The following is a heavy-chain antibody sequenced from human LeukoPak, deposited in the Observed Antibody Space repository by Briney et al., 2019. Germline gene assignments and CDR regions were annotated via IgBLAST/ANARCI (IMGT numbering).Heavy chain of an antibody. CDR2: INAGNGNT. CDR3: ARVDSGWCSN. D-gene: IGHD6-19*01. CDR1: GYTFTSYA. Sequence: ASVKVSCKASGYTFTSYAMHWVRLAPGQRLEWMGWINAGNGNTNYAQKLQGRVTMTTDTSTSTAYMELRSLRSDDTAVYYCARVDSGWCSNWGQGTLVTVSS. J-gene: IGHJ4*02. V-gene: IGHV1-3*01.